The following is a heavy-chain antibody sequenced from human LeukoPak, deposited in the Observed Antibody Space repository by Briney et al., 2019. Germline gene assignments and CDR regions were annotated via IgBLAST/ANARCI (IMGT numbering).Heavy chain of an antibody. J-gene: IGHJ6*03. Sequence: PSETLSLTCTVSGGSISSSSYYWGWIRQPPGKGLEWIGSISYSGSTYYNPSLKSRVTIFVDTSKNQFSLKLSSVTAADTAVYYCARGDCSSTICYSPMDVWGKGTTVTVSS. CDR2: ISYSGST. V-gene: IGHV4-39*07. CDR1: GGSISSSSYY. D-gene: IGHD2-2*01. CDR3: ARGDCSSTICYSPMDV.